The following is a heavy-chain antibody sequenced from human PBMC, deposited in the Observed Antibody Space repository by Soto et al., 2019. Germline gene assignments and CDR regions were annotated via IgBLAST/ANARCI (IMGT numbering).Heavy chain of an antibody. CDR2: INAGNGNT. D-gene: IGHD6-13*01. CDR3: ARGRWEIAAAARGGFDY. J-gene: IGHJ4*02. CDR1: GYTFTSYA. Sequence: QVQLVQSGAEVKKPGASVKVSCKASGYTFTSYAMHWVRQAPGQRLEWMGWINAGNGNTKYSQKFQGRVTITRDTSAGTAYMELSSLRSEDTAVYYCARGRWEIAAAARGGFDYWGQGTLVTVSS. V-gene: IGHV1-3*01.